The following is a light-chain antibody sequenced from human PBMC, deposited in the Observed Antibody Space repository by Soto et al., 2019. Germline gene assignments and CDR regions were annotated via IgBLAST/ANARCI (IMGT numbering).Light chain of an antibody. CDR3: AAWDDSLNGWV. Sequence: QSVLTQPPSASGTPGQRVTISCSGSSSNIGSNTVNWYQQLPGTAPKLLIYSNNQRPSXXXDRXXGSKSGTSASLAISGLQSEDEADYYCAAWDDSLNGWVFGGGTKLTVL. CDR1: SSNIGSNT. V-gene: IGLV1-44*01. J-gene: IGLJ3*02. CDR2: SNN.